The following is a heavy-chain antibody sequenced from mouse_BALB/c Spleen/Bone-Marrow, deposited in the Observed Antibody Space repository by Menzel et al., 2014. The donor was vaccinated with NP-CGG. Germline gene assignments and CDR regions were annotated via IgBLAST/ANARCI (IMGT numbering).Heavy chain of an antibody. CDR3: ARKYGDY. D-gene: IGHD2-10*02. V-gene: IGHV1-80*01. J-gene: IGHJ2*01. CDR2: IYPGDGET. CDR1: GYPFSSYW. Sequence: VQLQQSGAELVRPGSSVKISCKASGYPFSSYWGSWVKQRPGQGLEGIGQIYPGDGETNYNGKFKGNATLTADKSSSTAYMQLISLTSEDSAVYFCARKYGDYWGQGTTLTVSS.